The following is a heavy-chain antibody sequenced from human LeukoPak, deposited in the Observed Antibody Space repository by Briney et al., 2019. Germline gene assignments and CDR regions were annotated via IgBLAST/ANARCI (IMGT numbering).Heavy chain of an antibody. D-gene: IGHD5-24*01. CDR3: ASCRDGYNLCALDF. V-gene: IGHV1-2*02. CDR1: GYTFTGYY. CDR2: INPNSGGT. J-gene: IGHJ4*02. Sequence: GASVKVSCKASGYTFTGYYMHWMRQAPGQGLEWMGWINPNSGGTNYAQKFQGRVTMTRDTSISTAYMELSRLRSDDTAVYYCASCRDGYNLCALDFWGQGTLVTVSS.